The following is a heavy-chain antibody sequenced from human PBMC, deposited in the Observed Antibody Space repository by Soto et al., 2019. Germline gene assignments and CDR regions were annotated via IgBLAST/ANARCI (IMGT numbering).Heavy chain of an antibody. D-gene: IGHD6-19*01. CDR1: GFLFSPYS. CDR2: IHGSGADT. J-gene: IGHJ4*02. Sequence: GGSLIISCASSGFLFSPYSMSWVRQAPGKGLEWVSTIHGSGADTSYAASVKGRFTISRDNSKNTLHLQMNSLRDEDTAVYYCAKSGTGWYHFDYWGQGTKVTV. CDR3: AKSGTGWYHFDY. V-gene: IGHV3-23*01.